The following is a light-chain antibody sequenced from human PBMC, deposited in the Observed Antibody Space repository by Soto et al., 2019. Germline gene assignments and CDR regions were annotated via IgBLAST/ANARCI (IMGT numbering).Light chain of an antibody. V-gene: IGKV3-15*01. CDR1: QSVASN. Sequence: EIVVTLSPSSLSVSPGESVTLSCRAGQSVASNLAWYQQKPGQAPRLLIYGTSTRATGVPARFSGSGSGTDFTLTISSLQAADFAVYHCQHYNNWPITFGQGTRLEI. J-gene: IGKJ5*01. CDR2: GTS. CDR3: QHYNNWPIT.